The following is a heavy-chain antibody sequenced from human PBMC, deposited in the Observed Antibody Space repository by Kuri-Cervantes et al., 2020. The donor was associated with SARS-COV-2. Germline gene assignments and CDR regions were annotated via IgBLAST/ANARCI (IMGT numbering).Heavy chain of an antibody. V-gene: IGHV3-30*02. CDR1: GFTFSSYG. CDR2: IRYDGSNK. Sequence: GESLKISCAASGFTFSSYGMHWVRQAPGKGLEWVAFIRYDGSNKYYADSVKGRFTISRDNSKNTLYLQMNSLRAEDRALYYCARAHTFLEWSSDAFDIWGQGTRGTVS. J-gene: IGHJ3*02. CDR3: ARAHTFLEWSSDAFDI. D-gene: IGHD3-3*01.